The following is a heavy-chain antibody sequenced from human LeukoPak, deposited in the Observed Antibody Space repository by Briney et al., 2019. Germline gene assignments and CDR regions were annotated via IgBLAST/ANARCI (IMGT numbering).Heavy chain of an antibody. CDR3: AKIGPVSGTVDY. V-gene: IGHV3-30*18. D-gene: IGHD1-26*01. CDR1: GFTVGASD. CDR2: ITRDGNDK. Sequence: GGSLRLSCAASGFTVGASDMYWVRQAPGKGLEWVAVITRDGNDKYYVDSVRGRFTISRDNSKSTVFLQMDSLRPEDTAVYYCAKIGPVSGTVDYWGQGTLVTVSS. J-gene: IGHJ4*02.